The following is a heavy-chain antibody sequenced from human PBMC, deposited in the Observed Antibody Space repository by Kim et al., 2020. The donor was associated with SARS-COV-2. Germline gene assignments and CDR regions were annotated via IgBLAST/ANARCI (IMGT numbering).Heavy chain of an antibody. J-gene: IGHJ2*01. V-gene: IGHV4-38-2*02. Sequence: SETLSLTCTVSGYSISSGYYWGWIRQPPGKGLEWIGSIYHSGSTYYNPSLKSRVTISVDTSKNQFSLKLSSVTAADTAVYYCARVGEGHYWYFDLWGRGTLVTVSS. CDR1: GYSISSGYY. CDR2: IYHSGST. D-gene: IGHD3-10*01. CDR3: ARVGEGHYWYFDL.